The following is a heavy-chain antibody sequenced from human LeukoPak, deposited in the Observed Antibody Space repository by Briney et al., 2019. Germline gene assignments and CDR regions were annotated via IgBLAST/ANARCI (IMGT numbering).Heavy chain of an antibody. V-gene: IGHV1-2*06. J-gene: IGHJ6*03. D-gene: IGHD1-26*01. Sequence: ASVKVSCKASGYTFTGYYMHWVRQAPGQGLEWMGRINPNSGCTNYAQKFQGRVTMTRDTSISTAYMELSRLRSDDTAVYYCAREPTYSGSYYYYYMDVWGKGTTVTVSS. CDR2: INPNSGCT. CDR1: GYTFTGYY. CDR3: AREPTYSGSYYYYYMDV.